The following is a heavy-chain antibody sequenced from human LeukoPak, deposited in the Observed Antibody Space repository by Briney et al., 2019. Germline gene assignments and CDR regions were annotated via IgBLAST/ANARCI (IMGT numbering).Heavy chain of an antibody. D-gene: IGHD2-15*01. CDR2: IYYSGST. CDR3: ARGGSGYYIAVFDY. Sequence: SETLSLTCTVSGGSIGSYYWSWIRQPPGKGLEWIGYIYYSGSTNYNPSLKSRVTISVDTSKNQFSLKLSSVTAADTAVYYCARGGSGYYIAVFDYWGQGTLVTVSS. J-gene: IGHJ4*02. V-gene: IGHV4-59*01. CDR1: GGSIGSYY.